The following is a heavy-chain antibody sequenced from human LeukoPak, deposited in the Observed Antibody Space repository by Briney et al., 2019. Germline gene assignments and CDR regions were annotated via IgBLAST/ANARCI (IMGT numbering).Heavy chain of an antibody. D-gene: IGHD6-13*01. CDR1: GYTLTELS. J-gene: IGHJ4*02. CDR3: ATEDAPGGTTGFDY. CDR2: FDPEDGEA. Sequence: ASVKVSCKVSGYTLTELSMHWVRQAPGKGLEWMGGFDPEDGEAIYAQKFQGRVTMTEDTSTDTAYMELSSLRSEDTAVYYCATEDAPGGTTGFDYWGQGTLVTVSS. V-gene: IGHV1-24*01.